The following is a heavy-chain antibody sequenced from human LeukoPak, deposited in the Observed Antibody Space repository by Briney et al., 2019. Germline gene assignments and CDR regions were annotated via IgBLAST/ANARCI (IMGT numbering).Heavy chain of an antibody. V-gene: IGHV3-21*01. D-gene: IGHD2-15*01. CDR1: GFTFSSYS. J-gene: IGHJ6*03. CDR2: ISSSSSYI. Sequence: GGSLRLSCAASGFTFSSYSMNWVRQAPGKGLEWVSSISSSSSYIYYADSVKGRFTISRDNAKNSLYLQMNSLRAEDTAVYYCARDPRPIAVVARDYYYYMDVWGKGTTVTVSS. CDR3: ARDPRPIAVVARDYYYYMDV.